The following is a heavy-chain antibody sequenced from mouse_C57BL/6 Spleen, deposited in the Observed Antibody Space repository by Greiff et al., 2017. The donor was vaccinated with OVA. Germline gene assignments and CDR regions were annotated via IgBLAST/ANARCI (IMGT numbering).Heavy chain of an antibody. Sequence: QVQLQQPGAELVKPGASVKLSCKASGYTFTSYWMHWVKQRPGRGLEWIGRIGPNSGGSKYNEKFKGKAILTVAYTTSTAYMQLSSLTAEDSAVYYCARGNYGRFAYWGKGTLVTVSA. J-gene: IGHJ3*01. V-gene: IGHV1-72*01. CDR3: ARGNYGRFAY. D-gene: IGHD2-1*01. CDR2: IGPNSGGS. CDR1: GYTFTSYW.